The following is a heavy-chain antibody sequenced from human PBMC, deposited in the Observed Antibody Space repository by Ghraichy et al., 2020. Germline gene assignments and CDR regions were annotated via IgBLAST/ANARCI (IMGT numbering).Heavy chain of an antibody. CDR1: GGSISSSSYY. J-gene: IGHJ6*02. V-gene: IGHV4-39*01. D-gene: IGHD6-13*01. Sequence: SETLSLTCTVSGGSISSSSYYWGWIRQPPGKGLEWIGSIYYSGSTYYNPSLKSRVTISVDTSKNQFSLKLSSVTAADTAVYYCARGWRFAAALPKSYYGWDFWGQGTTVTVSS. CDR2: IYYSGST. CDR3: ARGWRFAAALPKSYYGWDF.